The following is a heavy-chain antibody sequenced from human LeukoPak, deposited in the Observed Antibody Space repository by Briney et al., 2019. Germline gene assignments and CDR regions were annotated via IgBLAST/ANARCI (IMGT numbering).Heavy chain of an antibody. CDR2: FDPEDGET. V-gene: IGHV1-24*01. CDR3: AVDPYYYDSGWFDF. D-gene: IGHD3-22*01. Sequence: ALVKVSCKVSGYTLTELSMHWVRQAPGKGLEWMGGFDPEDGETIYAQKFQGRVTMTEDTSTDTAYMELSSLRSEDTAAYYCAVDPYYYDSGWFDFWGQGTLVIVSS. J-gene: IGHJ5*01. CDR1: GYTLTELS.